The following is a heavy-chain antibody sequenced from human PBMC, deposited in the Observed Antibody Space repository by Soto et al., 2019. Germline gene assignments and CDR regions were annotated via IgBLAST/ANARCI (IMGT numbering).Heavy chain of an antibody. D-gene: IGHD4-17*01. CDR2: ISYDGSNK. V-gene: IGHV3-30-3*01. J-gene: IGHJ4*02. Sequence: GGSLRLSCAASGFTFSSYDMHWVRQAPGKGLEWVAGISYDGSNKYYAKSVKARFTISRDNSKNTLYLQMNSLRPEDTAVYYCARDDYGDYCFDDWGQGTLVTVSS. CDR3: ARDDYGDYCFDD. CDR1: GFTFSSYD.